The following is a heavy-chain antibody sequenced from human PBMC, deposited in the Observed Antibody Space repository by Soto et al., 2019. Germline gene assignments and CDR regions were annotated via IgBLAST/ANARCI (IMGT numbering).Heavy chain of an antibody. CDR3: ARDMGSSGWYDDAFDI. CDR1: GYTFTSYA. V-gene: IGHV1-3*01. CDR2: INAGNGNT. J-gene: IGHJ3*02. Sequence: GASVKVSCKASGYTFTSYAMHWVRQAPGQRLEWMGWINAGNGNTKYSQKFQGRVTITRDTSASTAYMELSSLRSEDTAVYYCARDMGSSGWYDDAFDIWGQGTMVTVSS. D-gene: IGHD6-19*01.